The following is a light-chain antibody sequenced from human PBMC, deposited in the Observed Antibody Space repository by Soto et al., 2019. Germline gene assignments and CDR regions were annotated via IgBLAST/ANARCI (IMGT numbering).Light chain of an antibody. CDR3: QQYGSSLIT. CDR2: GAS. J-gene: IGKJ5*01. Sequence: EIVLTQSPGTLSLSPWERATLSCRASQSVSNNYLAWYQQKPGQAPRLLIYGASNRATGIPDRFSGSGSGTDFTLTISRLDPEDFAVYYCQQYGSSLITFGQGTRLEI. V-gene: IGKV3-20*01. CDR1: QSVSNNY.